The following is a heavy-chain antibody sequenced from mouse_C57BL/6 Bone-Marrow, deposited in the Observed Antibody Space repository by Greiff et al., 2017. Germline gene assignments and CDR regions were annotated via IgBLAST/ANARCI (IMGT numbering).Heavy chain of an antibody. D-gene: IGHD4-1*01. CDR2: IDPSDSYT. V-gene: IGHV1-69*01. Sequence: VQLQQPGAELVMPGASVKLSCKASGYTFTSYWMHWVKQRPGQGLEWIGEIDPSDSYTNYNQKFKGKSTLTVDKSSSTACMQLSSLTSEDSEVYYWARLGWDWGYFDYWGQGTTLTVSS. CDR1: GYTFTSYW. J-gene: IGHJ2*01. CDR3: ARLGWDWGYFDY.